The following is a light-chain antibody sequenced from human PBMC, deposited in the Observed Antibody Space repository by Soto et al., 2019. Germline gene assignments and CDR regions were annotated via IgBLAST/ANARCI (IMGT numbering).Light chain of an antibody. J-gene: IGKJ4*01. CDR3: QQYGSSQLT. CDR2: GAS. CDR1: QSVSSSY. V-gene: IGKV3-20*01. Sequence: EIVLTQSPGTLALSPGERATLSCRASQSVSSSYLAWYQQKPGQAPRLLIYGASSRATGIPDRFSGSGSGTDDTLTISRLEPEDFAVYYWQQYGSSQLTFGGGTKVEIK.